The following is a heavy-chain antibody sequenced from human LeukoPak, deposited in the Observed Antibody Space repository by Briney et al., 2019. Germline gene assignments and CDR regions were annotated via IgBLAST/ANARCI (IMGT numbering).Heavy chain of an antibody. V-gene: IGHV3-21*01. CDR1: GFTFSSYS. Sequence: GGSLRLSCAASGFTFSSYSMNWVRQAPGKGLEWVSSISTSSSYIYYADSVKGRFTISRDNAKKSLYLEMNSLRAEDTAVYYCATYSGAHHKTFDYWGQGTLVTVSS. CDR3: ATYSGAHHKTFDY. J-gene: IGHJ4*02. D-gene: IGHD1-26*01. CDR2: ISTSSSYI.